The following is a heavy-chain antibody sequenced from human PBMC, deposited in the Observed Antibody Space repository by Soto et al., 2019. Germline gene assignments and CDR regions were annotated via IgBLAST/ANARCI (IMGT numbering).Heavy chain of an antibody. V-gene: IGHV4-31*11. J-gene: IGHJ5*02. CDR3: ARYYFDSSGYSNWFDP. D-gene: IGHD3-22*01. CDR1: GGSITSGAYY. Sequence: SETLSLTCAVSGGSITSGAYYWTWIRPHPGKGLEWIAYIHYSGRTYYNPSLKSRVTISVDMSNNQFSLKLSSVTAADTAVYYCARYYFDSSGYSNWFDPWGQGTLVTVSS. CDR2: IHYSGRT.